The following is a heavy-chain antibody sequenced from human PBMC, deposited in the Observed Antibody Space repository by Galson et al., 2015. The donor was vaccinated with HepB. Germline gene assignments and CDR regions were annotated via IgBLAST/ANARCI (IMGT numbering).Heavy chain of an antibody. D-gene: IGHD4-17*01. Sequence: LSLTCTVSGGSISSYYWSWIRQPPGKGLEWIGYIYYSGSTNYNPSLKSRVTISVDTSKNQFSLKLSSVTAADTAVYYCARDRRDYGDYGPPSYYYYGMDVWGQGTTVTVSS. J-gene: IGHJ6*02. CDR2: IYYSGST. CDR1: GGSISSYY. CDR3: ARDRRDYGDYGPPSYYYYGMDV. V-gene: IGHV4-59*01.